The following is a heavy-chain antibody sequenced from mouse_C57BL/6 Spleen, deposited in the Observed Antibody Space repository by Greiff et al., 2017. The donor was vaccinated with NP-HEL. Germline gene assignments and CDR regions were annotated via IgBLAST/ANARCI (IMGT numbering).Heavy chain of an antibody. D-gene: IGHD2-3*01. Sequence: VKLMESGAELVKPGASVKISCKASGYAFSSYWMNWVKQRPGKGLEWIGQIYPGDGDTNYNGKFKGKATLTADKSSSTAYMQLSSLTSEDSAVYFCALPYDYGYFDVWGTGTTVTVSS. V-gene: IGHV1-80*01. J-gene: IGHJ1*03. CDR2: IYPGDGDT. CDR3: ALPYDYGYFDV. CDR1: GYAFSSYW.